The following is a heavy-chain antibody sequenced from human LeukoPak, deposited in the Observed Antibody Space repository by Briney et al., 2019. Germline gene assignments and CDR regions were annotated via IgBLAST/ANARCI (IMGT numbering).Heavy chain of an antibody. V-gene: IGHV3-53*01. CDR3: ARRAGAYSHPYDY. J-gene: IGHJ4*02. CDR2: IYSDNT. Sequence: GGSLRLSCAASGFTFTRYWMSWVRQAPGKGLEWVSFIYSDNTHYSDSVKGRFTISRDNSKSTLYLQMNSLRAEDTAVYYCARRAGAYSHPYDYWGQGTLVTVSS. CDR1: GFTFTRYW. D-gene: IGHD4/OR15-4a*01.